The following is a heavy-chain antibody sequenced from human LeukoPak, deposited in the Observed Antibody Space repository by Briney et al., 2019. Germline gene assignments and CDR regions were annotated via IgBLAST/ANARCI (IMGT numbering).Heavy chain of an antibody. CDR3: ARSHLWPSGTFDI. Sequence: GSLRLSCAASGFTFSSYAMSWVRQAPGKGLEWIGEINHGGFTNYNPSLKSRVTISVDTSRNQIALRLSSLTAADTAVYFCARSHLWPSGTFDIWGQGTVVAVSS. CDR1: GFTFSSYA. V-gene: IGHV4-34*01. J-gene: IGHJ3*02. D-gene: IGHD5-18*01. CDR2: INHGGFT.